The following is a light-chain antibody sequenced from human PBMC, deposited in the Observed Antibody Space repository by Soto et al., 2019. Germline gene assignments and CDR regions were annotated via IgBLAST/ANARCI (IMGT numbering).Light chain of an antibody. V-gene: IGLV1-44*01. CDR3: TAWDDSVNGHWV. CDR1: SSNIGRNP. J-gene: IGLJ3*02. CDR2: SNS. Sequence: QSVLTQPPSASGTPGQRVTMSCSGGSSNIGRNPVNWYQQVPGTAPKLLIYSNSRRPSGVPDRFSGSKSGTSASLAISGLQSEDEADYYCTAWDDSVNGHWVFGGGTKVTVL.